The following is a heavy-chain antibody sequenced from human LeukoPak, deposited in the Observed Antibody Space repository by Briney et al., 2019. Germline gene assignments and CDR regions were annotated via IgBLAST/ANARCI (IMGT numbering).Heavy chain of an antibody. CDR2: IKQDGSKK. J-gene: IGHJ4*02. V-gene: IGHV3-7*01. D-gene: IGHD5-18*01. CDR1: GFPFSSYW. Sequence: PGGSLRLSCVASGFPFSSYWMTWVRQAPGKGLEWVANIKQDGSKKSYVDSVKGRFTISRDNAKNSLFLQMNSLRAEDTAVFYCATIRGSIQLWPNWGQGTLVTVSS. CDR3: ATIRGSIQLWPN.